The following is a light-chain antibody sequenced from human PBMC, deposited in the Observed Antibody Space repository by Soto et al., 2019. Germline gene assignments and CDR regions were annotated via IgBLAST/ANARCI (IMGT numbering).Light chain of an antibody. CDR3: QQSYSPHT. CDR2: AAS. V-gene: IGKV1-39*01. Sequence: DLQMTQSPSSLSASVGDRVTITCRASQSISSYLNWYQQKPGKAPKLLIYAASSLQSGVPSRFSGSGSGTDFTLTISSLQPEDFATYYCQQSYSPHTFGQGTKLEIK. CDR1: QSISSY. J-gene: IGKJ2*01.